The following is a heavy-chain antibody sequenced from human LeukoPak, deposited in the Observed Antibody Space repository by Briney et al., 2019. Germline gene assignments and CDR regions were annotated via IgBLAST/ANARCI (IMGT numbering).Heavy chain of an antibody. CDR3: ARDGFLGPVTAYLDC. CDR2: VKSDGSST. CDR1: GFTFSSYA. J-gene: IGHJ4*02. Sequence: GGSLRLSCAASGFTFSSYAMHWVRQAPGKGVVWVSRVKSDGSSTSYADSVKGRFTISRDNARNTLYLQMNSLRAEDTAVYYCARDGFLGPVTAYLDCWGQGTPVTVSS. V-gene: IGHV3-74*01. D-gene: IGHD2-21*02.